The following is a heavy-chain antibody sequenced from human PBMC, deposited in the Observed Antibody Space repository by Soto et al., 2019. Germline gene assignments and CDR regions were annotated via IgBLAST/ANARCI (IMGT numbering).Heavy chain of an antibody. CDR3: AKGELDPQQYYDFWSGYYTS. J-gene: IGHJ4*02. CDR1: GFTFSSYW. D-gene: IGHD3-3*01. Sequence: GGSLRLSCAASGFTFSSYWMSWVRQAPGKGLEWVANIKQDGSEKYYVDSVKGRFTISRDNAKNSLYLQMNSLRAEDTALYYCAKGELDPQQYYDFWSGYYTSWGQGTLVTVSS. V-gene: IGHV3-7*03. CDR2: IKQDGSEK.